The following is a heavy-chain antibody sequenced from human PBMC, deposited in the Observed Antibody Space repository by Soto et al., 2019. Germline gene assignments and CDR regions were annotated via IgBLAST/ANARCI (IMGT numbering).Heavy chain of an antibody. J-gene: IGHJ4*02. CDR3: ARRQSSSWYGL. D-gene: IGHD6-13*01. CDR2: IYYSGST. Sequence: SETLTLTCTVSGGSISSYYWSWIRQPPGKGLEWIGYIYYSGSTNYNPSLKSRVTISVDTSKNQFSLKLSSVTAADTAVYYCARRQSSSWYGLWGQGTLVTVSS. V-gene: IGHV4-59*08. CDR1: GGSISSYY.